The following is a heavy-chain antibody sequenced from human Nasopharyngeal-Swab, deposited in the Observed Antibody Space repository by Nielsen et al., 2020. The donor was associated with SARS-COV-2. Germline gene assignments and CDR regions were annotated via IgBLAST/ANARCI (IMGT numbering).Heavy chain of an antibody. D-gene: IGHD1-26*01. CDR3: AVDGVGATPREYAFDI. J-gene: IGHJ3*02. V-gene: IGHV1-8*01. Sequence: ASVKVSCKASGYTFTSYDINRVRQATGQGLEWMGWMNPNSGNTGYAQKFQGRVTMTRNTSISTAYMELSSLRSEDTAVYYCAVDGVGATPREYAFDIWGQGTMVTVSS. CDR2: MNPNSGNT. CDR1: GYTFTSYD.